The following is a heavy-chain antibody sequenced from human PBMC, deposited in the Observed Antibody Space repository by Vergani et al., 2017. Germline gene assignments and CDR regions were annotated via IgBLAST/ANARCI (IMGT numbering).Heavy chain of an antibody. J-gene: IGHJ4*02. V-gene: IGHV3-43*01. CDR2: ISWDGGST. Sequence: EVQLVESGGVVVQPGGSLRLSCAAAGFTFNDYTMHWVRQAPGKGLEWVSLISWDGGSTYYADSVKGRFTISRDNSKNSLYLQMNSLRTEDTALYYCAILTARWGQGTLVTVSS. CDR1: GFTFNDYT. CDR3: AILTAR. D-gene: IGHD2-21*02.